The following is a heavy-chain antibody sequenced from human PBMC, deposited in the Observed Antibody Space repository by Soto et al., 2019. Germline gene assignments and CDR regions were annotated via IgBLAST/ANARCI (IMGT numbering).Heavy chain of an antibody. D-gene: IGHD2-15*01. Sequence: SVKVSCKASGGAFSSYAISWVRQAPGQGLEWMGGIIPIFGTANYAQKFQGRVTITADESTSTAYMELSSLRSEDTAVYYCARDPVIRYCSGGSCYRNWFDPWGQGTLGTV. CDR2: IIPIFGTA. J-gene: IGHJ5*02. CDR3: ARDPVIRYCSGGSCYRNWFDP. V-gene: IGHV1-69*13. CDR1: GGAFSSYA.